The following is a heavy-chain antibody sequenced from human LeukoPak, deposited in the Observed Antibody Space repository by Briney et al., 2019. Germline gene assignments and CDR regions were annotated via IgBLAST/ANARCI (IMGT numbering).Heavy chain of an antibody. J-gene: IGHJ6*03. CDR2: IYYSGST. V-gene: IGHV4-59*01. D-gene: IGHD4-11*01. CDR3: ARDVHYSNYEGYYYMDV. Sequence: SETLSLTCTVSGGSISSYYWSWIRQPPGKGLEWIGYIYYSGSTNYNPSLKSRVTISVDTSKNQFSLKLSSVTAADTAVYYCARDVHYSNYEGYYYMDVWGKGTTVTVSS. CDR1: GGSISSYY.